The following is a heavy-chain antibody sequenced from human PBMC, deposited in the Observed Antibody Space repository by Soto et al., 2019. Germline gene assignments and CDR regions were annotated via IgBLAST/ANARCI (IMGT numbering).Heavy chain of an antibody. D-gene: IGHD5-18*01. CDR2: IYYSGST. CDR3: ARATDVDTAMVTGFDP. Sequence: LSETLSLTCTVSGGSISSGDYYWSWIRQPPGKGLEWIGYIYYSGSTYYNPSLKSRVTISVDTSKNQFSLKLSSVTAADTAVYYCARATDVDTAMVTGFDPWGQGTLVTVSS. CDR1: GGSISSGDYY. V-gene: IGHV4-30-4*01. J-gene: IGHJ5*02.